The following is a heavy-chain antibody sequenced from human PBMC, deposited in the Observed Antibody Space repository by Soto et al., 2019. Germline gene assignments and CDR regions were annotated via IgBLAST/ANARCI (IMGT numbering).Heavy chain of an antibody. CDR1: GGSFSGYY. V-gene: IGHV4-34*01. CDR3: ATRTGRYGNTNRGFDP. Sequence: QVQLQQWGAGLLKPSETLSLTCAVYGGSFSGYYWTWIRQPPGKGLEWNGEIDHSGSTNYNPSLRSRVTISVDTSKAQFSLKLSSVTAPDTAVYYCATRTGRYGNTNRGFDPWGRGTPVTVSS. D-gene: IGHD3-10*01. CDR2: IDHSGST. J-gene: IGHJ5*02.